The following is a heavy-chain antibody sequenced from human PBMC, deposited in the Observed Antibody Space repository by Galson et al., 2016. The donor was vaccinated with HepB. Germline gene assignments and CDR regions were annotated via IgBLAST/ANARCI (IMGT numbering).Heavy chain of an antibody. J-gene: IGHJ6*02. CDR1: GGSISSSSYY. D-gene: IGHD2-15*01. V-gene: IGHV4-39*01. CDR3: ARQRYCSGGSCTYYYYTLDV. Sequence: ETLSLTCTVSGGSISSSSYYWGWIRQPPGKGLEWIGSIYYSGSTYYNPSLKSRVTISVDTSKNQFSLKLSAVTAADTDVYYCARQRYCSGGSCTYYYYTLDVWGQGTTVTVSS. CDR2: IYYSGST.